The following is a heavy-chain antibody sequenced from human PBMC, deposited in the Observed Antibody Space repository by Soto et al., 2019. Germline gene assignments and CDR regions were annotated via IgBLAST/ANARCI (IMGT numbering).Heavy chain of an antibody. J-gene: IGHJ6*02. Sequence: EGQLVESGGGLVKPGGSLRLSCVGSGFVFGSSAMTWVRQAPGKGLEWVASISSSGTYIDYADSVKGRFTTSRDNANNLLFLQMTSLRGDDTAVYYCARAGEVAARPKFYAGLDVWGQGTTVSVSS. CDR2: ISSSGTYI. CDR1: GFVFGSSA. D-gene: IGHD6-6*01. V-gene: IGHV3-21*02. CDR3: ARAGEVAARPKFYAGLDV.